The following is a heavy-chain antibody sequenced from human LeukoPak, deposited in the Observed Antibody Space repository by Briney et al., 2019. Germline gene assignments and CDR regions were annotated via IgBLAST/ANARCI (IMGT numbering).Heavy chain of an antibody. D-gene: IGHD3-22*01. CDR1: GGSFNDYY. CDR3: TSRNYYDSSGYYYFDY. J-gene: IGHJ4*02. V-gene: IGHV4-34*01. Sequence: PSETLSLTCAVYGGSFNDYYWSWIRQPPGKGLEWIGEINHSGSTNYNPSLKSRVTISVGTSKNQFSLKLSSVTAADTAVYYCTSRNYYDSSGYYYFDYWGRGTLVTVSS. CDR2: INHSGST.